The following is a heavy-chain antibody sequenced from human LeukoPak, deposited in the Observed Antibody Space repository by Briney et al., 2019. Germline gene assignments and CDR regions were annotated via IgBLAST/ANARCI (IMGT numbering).Heavy chain of an antibody. V-gene: IGHV3-30-3*01. CDR3: ASRSINWYRGNNWFDP. D-gene: IGHD6-13*01. J-gene: IGHJ5*02. CDR2: ISYDGNNK. Sequence: GGSLRLSCAASGFIFSSFAMHWVRQAPGKGLEWVAVISYDGNNKYDADSVKGRFTISRENSKNTLYLQMNSLRGEDTAVYYCASRSINWYRGNNWFDPWGQGTLVTVSS. CDR1: GFIFSSFA.